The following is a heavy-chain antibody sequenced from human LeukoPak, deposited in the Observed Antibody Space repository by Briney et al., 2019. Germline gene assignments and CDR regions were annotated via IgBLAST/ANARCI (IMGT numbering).Heavy chain of an antibody. CDR1: GGSISSGGYS. J-gene: IGHJ4*02. CDR2: IYHSGST. Sequence: TLSLTCAVSGGSISSGGYSWSWIRQPPGKGLEWIGYIYHSGSTYYNPSLKSRVTISVDRSKNQFSLKLSSVTAADTAVYYCARDSGDYGDYFDYWGQGTLVTVSS. D-gene: IGHD4-17*01. CDR3: ARDSGDYGDYFDY. V-gene: IGHV4-30-2*01.